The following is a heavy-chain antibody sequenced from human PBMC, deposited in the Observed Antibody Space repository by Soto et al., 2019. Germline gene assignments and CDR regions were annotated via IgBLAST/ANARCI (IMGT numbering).Heavy chain of an antibody. D-gene: IGHD6-6*01. V-gene: IGHV4-61*01. Sequence: QVHLQESGPGLVKPSETLSLTCAVSGGSVTSGTYYWGWIRQPPGKGLEWIGYIYYSGPTNYNPSLKSRVAVSVDTSNNQISLKLTSVTAADTAVYYCARFEYTTLRVLDVWGHGTTVTVSS. CDR2: IYYSGPT. J-gene: IGHJ6*02. CDR3: ARFEYTTLRVLDV. CDR1: GGSVTSGTYY.